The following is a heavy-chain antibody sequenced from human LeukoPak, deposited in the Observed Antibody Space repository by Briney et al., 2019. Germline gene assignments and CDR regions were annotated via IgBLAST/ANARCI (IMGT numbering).Heavy chain of an antibody. V-gene: IGHV3-74*01. D-gene: IGHD6-19*01. J-gene: IGHJ4*02. CDR1: GFTFSSYW. Sequence: GGSLRLSCAASGFTFSSYWMHWVRQAPGKGLVWVSRIKTDGSITSYADSVKDRFTISRDNAKNTLYLQMNSLTVEDTAVYYCTRDQTLSGSGPHFGDWGQGTLVTVSS. CDR2: IKTDGSIT. CDR3: TRDQTLSGSGPHFGD.